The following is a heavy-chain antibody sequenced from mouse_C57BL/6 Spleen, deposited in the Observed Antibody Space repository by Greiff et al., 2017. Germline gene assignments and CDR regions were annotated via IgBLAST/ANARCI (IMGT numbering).Heavy chain of an antibody. V-gene: IGHV10-1*01. CDR2: IRSKSNNYAT. J-gene: IGHJ2*01. CDR1: GFSFNTYA. CDR3: VRDNYGFDY. D-gene: IGHD1-1*01. Sequence: EVHLVESGGGLVQPKGSLKLSCAASGFSFNTYAMNWVRQAPGKGLEWVARIRSKSNNYATYYADSVKDRFTISRDDSESMLYLQMNNLKTEDTAMYYCVRDNYGFDYWGQGTTLTVSS.